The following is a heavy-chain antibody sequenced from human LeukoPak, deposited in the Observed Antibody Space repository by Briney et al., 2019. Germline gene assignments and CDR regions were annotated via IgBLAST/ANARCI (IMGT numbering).Heavy chain of an antibody. CDR1: GFTVSSNY. Sequence: GGSLRLSCAASGFTVSSNYMSWVRQAPGKGLEWVSVIYSGGRTNYADSVEGRFPIHREKSNKTVYLQMNSLGAEGTAVYYCARDRHGGFDYWGQGTLVTLPS. CDR2: IYSGGRT. D-gene: IGHD3-16*01. V-gene: IGHV3-53*01. J-gene: IGHJ4*02. CDR3: ARDRHGGFDY.